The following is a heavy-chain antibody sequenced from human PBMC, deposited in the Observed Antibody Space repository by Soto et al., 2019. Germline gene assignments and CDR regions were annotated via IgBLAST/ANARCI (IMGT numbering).Heavy chain of an antibody. CDR3: AKEPSSGWYWAINWFDP. J-gene: IGHJ5*02. V-gene: IGHV3-30*18. Sequence: QVQLVESGGGVVQPGRSLRLSCAASGFTFSSYGMHWVRQAPGKGLEWVAVISYDGSNKYYADSVKGRFTISRDNSKNTLYLQMNSLRAEEPAVYYCAKEPSSGWYWAINWFDPWGQGTLVTFSS. CDR1: GFTFSSYG. CDR2: ISYDGSNK. D-gene: IGHD6-19*01.